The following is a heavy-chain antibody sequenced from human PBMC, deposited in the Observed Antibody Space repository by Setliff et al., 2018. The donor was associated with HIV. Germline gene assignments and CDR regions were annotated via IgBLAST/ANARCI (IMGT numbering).Heavy chain of an antibody. Sequence: PSETLSLTCAVYGGSFSGYYWSWIRQPPGKGLEWIGEINHSGSTNYNPSLKSRVTISVDTSKNQFSLKLSSVTAADTAVYYCALGDSSGGSCYYYYYMDVWGKGTTVTVSS. D-gene: IGHD2-15*01. V-gene: IGHV4-34*01. CDR1: GGSFSGYY. CDR2: INHSGST. J-gene: IGHJ6*03. CDR3: ALGDSSGGSCYYYYYMDV.